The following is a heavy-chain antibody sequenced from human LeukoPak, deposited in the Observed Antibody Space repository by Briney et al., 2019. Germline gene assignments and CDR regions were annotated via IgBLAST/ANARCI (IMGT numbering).Heavy chain of an antibody. CDR3: ARGYSSYYPDAFDI. Sequence: TGGSLRLSCAASGFTVSSNCMIWVRQPPGKGLEWVSVIYNTGNTYHADSVKGRFTISRDNAKNSLYLQMNSLRAEDTAVYYCARGYSSYYPDAFDIWGQGTMVTVSS. CDR1: GFTVSSNC. CDR2: IYNTGNT. J-gene: IGHJ3*02. V-gene: IGHV3-53*01. D-gene: IGHD5-12*01.